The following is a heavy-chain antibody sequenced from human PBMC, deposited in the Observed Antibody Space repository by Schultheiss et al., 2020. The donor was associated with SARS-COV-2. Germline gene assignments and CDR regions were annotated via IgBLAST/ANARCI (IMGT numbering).Heavy chain of an antibody. J-gene: IGHJ4*02. V-gene: IGHV1-69*06. D-gene: IGHD1-1*01. CDR1: GGTFSSYA. Sequence: SVKVSCKASGGTFSSYAISWVRQAPGQGLEWMGGIIPIFGTANYAQKFQGRVTITADKSTSTAYMELSSLRSEDTVVYYCARVPIQLERRGHYDYWGQGTLVTVSS. CDR3: ARVPIQLERRGHYDY. CDR2: IIPIFGTA.